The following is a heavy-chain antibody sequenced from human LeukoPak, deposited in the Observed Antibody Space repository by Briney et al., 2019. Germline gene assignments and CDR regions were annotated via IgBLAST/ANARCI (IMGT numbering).Heavy chain of an antibody. Sequence: PSETLSLTCTVSGGSISSYSWSWIRQPAGKGLEWIGRIYTSGSTNYNPSLKSRVTMSVDTSKNQFSLKLTSVTAADTAVYYCARVYYDTTGYYYRTRYYFDFWGQGTLVTVSS. CDR2: IYTSGST. D-gene: IGHD3-22*01. CDR3: ARVYYDTTGYYYRTRYYFDF. V-gene: IGHV4-4*07. CDR1: GGSISSYS. J-gene: IGHJ4*02.